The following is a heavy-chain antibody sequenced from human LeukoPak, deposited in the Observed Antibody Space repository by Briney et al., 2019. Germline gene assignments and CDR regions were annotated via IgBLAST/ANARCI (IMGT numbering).Heavy chain of an antibody. CDR1: GFTFSNYW. D-gene: IGHD6-19*01. CDR2: IKQDGSEK. CDR3: ASSSGWIIDY. J-gene: IGHJ4*02. Sequence: GGSLRLSCAASGFTFSNYWMNWVCQAPGKGLEWVANIKQDGSEKYYVDSVKGRFTISRDNAKNSLFLQMNSLRAEDTAVYYCASSSGWIIDYWGQGTLVTVSS. V-gene: IGHV3-7*01.